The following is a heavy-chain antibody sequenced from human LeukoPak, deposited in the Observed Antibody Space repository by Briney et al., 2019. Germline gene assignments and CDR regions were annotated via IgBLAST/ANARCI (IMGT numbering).Heavy chain of an antibody. CDR1: GFKFSSYS. Sequence: GGSLRLSCAASGFKFSSYSMKWVRQAPGKGLEWVSFISSSSSYIYYADSLKGRFTISRDNAKNSLYLQMNSLRAEDTAVYYCARDNSGSSFDYWGQGTLVTVSS. CDR2: ISSSSSYI. D-gene: IGHD1-26*01. CDR3: ARDNSGSSFDY. V-gene: IGHV3-21*01. J-gene: IGHJ4*02.